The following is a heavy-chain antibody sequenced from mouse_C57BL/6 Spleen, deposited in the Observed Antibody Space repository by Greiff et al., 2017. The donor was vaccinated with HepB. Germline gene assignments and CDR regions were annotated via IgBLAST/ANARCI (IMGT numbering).Heavy chain of an antibody. CDR1: GFTFSSYA. V-gene: IGHV5-4*01. Sequence: EVQLQESGGGLVKPGGSLKLSCAASGFTFSSYAMSWVRQTPEKRLEWVATISDGGSYTYYPDNVKGRFTISRDNAKNNLYLQMSHLKSEDTAMYYCARVGNYDYAMDYWGQGTSVTVSS. D-gene: IGHD2-1*01. CDR2: ISDGGSYT. CDR3: ARVGNYDYAMDY. J-gene: IGHJ4*01.